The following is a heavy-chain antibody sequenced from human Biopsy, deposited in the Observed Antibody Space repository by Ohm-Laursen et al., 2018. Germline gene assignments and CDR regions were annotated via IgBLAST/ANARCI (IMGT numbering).Heavy chain of an antibody. D-gene: IGHD3-22*01. V-gene: IGHV4-4*07. CDR3: ARGDYFDSNGYFWFDP. CDR2: IYSSGGT. CDR1: GDSIISYY. J-gene: IGHJ5*02. Sequence: TLSLTCTVSGDSIISYYWNWIRQPAGKGLEWIGRIYSSGGTKYNPSLKSRVTMSVDTSKKQLSPKVRSVTAADTAVYYCARGDYFDSNGYFWFDPWGQGTLVTVSS.